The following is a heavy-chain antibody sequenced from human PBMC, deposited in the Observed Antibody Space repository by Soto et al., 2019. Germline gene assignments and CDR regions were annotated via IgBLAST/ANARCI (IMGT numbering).Heavy chain of an antibody. J-gene: IGHJ4*02. CDR1: GDSISAYY. Sequence: PSETLSLTCIVSGDSISAYYWSWIRQPPGKGLEWIGNIYYSGSTTYNPSLKSRVTISLDTSKNEFSLKLSSVTAADTAVYYCASTKRWLSFDSWGPGTLVTVS. D-gene: IGHD3-22*01. CDR2: IYYSGST. V-gene: IGHV4-59*01. CDR3: ASTKRWLSFDS.